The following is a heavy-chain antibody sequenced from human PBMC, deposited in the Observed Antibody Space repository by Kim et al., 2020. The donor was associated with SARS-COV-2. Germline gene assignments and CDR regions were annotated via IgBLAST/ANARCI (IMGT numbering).Heavy chain of an antibody. CDR1: GFTFSSYG. V-gene: IGHV3-33*01. CDR3: AREGTHISLSSGWFNWYFDL. Sequence: GGSLRLSCAASGFTFSSYGMHWVRQAPGKGLEWVAVIWYDGSNKYYADSVKGRFTISRDNSKNTLYLQMNSLRAEDTAVYYCAREGTHISLSSGWFNWYFDLWGRGTLVTVSS. CDR2: IWYDGSNK. D-gene: IGHD6-19*01. J-gene: IGHJ2*01.